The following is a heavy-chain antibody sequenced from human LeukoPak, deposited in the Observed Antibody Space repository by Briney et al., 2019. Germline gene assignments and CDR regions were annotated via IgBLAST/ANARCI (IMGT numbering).Heavy chain of an antibody. D-gene: IGHD5-18*01. J-gene: IGHJ4*02. Sequence: GRSLRLSCAASGFTFSSYGMHWVRQAPGKGLEWVAVISYDGSNKYYADSVKGRFTISRDNSKNTLYLQMNSLRAEDTAVYYCAKERHWGYSCGYFDYWGQGTLVTVSS. CDR3: AKERHWGYSCGYFDY. V-gene: IGHV3-30*18. CDR1: GFTFSSYG. CDR2: ISYDGSNK.